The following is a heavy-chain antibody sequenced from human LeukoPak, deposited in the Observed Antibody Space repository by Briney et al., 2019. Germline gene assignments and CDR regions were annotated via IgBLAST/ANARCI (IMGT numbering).Heavy chain of an antibody. D-gene: IGHD1-1*01. V-gene: IGHV3-23*01. CDR2: IFPSGGEI. J-gene: IGHJ6*03. Sequence: GGSLRLSCEASGFTFSTFAMIWVRQPPGKGLEWVSSIFPSGGEIHYADSVRGRFTISRDNSKSTLSLQMNSLRAEDTAVYYCAKGHRSPTFYYYYYMDVWGKGTTVTVSS. CDR1: GFTFSTFA. CDR3: AKGHRSPTFYYYYYMDV.